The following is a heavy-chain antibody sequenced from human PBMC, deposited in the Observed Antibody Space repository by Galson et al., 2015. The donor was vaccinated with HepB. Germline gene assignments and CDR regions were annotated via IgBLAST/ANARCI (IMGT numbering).Heavy chain of an antibody. D-gene: IGHD5-24*01. CDR1: GGSISSSSYY. CDR2: IYYSGST. V-gene: IGHV4-39*01. Sequence: SETLSLTCTVSGGSISSSSYYWGWIRQPPGKGLEWIGSIYYSGSTYYNPSLKSRVTISVDTSKNQFSLKLSSVTAADTAVYYCARQGKARWLQPPGDYWGQGTLVTVSS. CDR3: ARQGKARWLQPPGDY. J-gene: IGHJ4*02.